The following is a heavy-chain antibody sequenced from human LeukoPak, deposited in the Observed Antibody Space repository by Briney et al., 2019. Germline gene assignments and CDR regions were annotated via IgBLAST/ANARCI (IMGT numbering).Heavy chain of an antibody. V-gene: IGHV3-30*04. J-gene: IGHJ6*02. CDR1: GFTFSSYA. CDR3: ARGIVGATYYYYYGMDV. Sequence: PGGSLRLSCAASGFTFSSYAMHWVRQAPGKGLEWVAVISYDGSNKYCADSVKGRFTISRDNSKNTLYLQMNSLRAEDTAVYYCARGIVGATYYYYYGMDVWGQGTTVTVSS. CDR2: ISYDGSNK. D-gene: IGHD1-26*01.